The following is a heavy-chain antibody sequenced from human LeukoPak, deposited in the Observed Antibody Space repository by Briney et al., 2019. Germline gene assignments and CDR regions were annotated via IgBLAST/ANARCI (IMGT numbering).Heavy chain of an antibody. CDR3: ARHPERYSYFDY. CDR1: GGSISSGDYF. Sequence: SETLSLTCTVSGGSISSGDYFWSWIRQPPGKGREWIGSIYYTGSAYYNPSLKSRVTMSVDTSKNQFSLRLSSVTAADTAVYSCARHPERYSYFDYWGQGTLVTVSS. CDR2: IYYTGSA. J-gene: IGHJ4*02. V-gene: IGHV4-39*01. D-gene: IGHD5-18*01.